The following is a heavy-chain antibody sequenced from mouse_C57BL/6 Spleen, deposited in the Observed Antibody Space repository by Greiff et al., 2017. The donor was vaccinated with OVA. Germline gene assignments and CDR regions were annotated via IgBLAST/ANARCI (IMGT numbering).Heavy chain of an antibody. CDR3: ATLSDLFAY. Sequence: QVQLQQSGAELARPGASVKMSCKASGYTFTSYTMHWVKQRPGQGLEWIGYINPSSGYTKYNQKFKDKATLTADKSSSTAYMQLSSLTSEDSAVYYCATLSDLFAYWGQGTLVTVSA. J-gene: IGHJ3*01. V-gene: IGHV1-4*01. CDR2: INPSSGYT. CDR1: GYTFTSYT.